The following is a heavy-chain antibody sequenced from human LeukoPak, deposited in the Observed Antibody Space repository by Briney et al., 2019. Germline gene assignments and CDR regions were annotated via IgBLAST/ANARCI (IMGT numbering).Heavy chain of an antibody. V-gene: IGHV4-34*01. CDR1: GGSFSGYY. Sequence: PSETLSLTCAVYGGSFSGYYWSWLRQPPGKGLEWIGEINHSGSTNYNPSLESRVTISVDTSKNQFSLKLSSVTAADTAVYYCARERVVPGYYYYYMDVWGKGTTVTVSS. CDR2: INHSGST. D-gene: IGHD2-2*01. J-gene: IGHJ6*03. CDR3: ARERVVPGYYYYYMDV.